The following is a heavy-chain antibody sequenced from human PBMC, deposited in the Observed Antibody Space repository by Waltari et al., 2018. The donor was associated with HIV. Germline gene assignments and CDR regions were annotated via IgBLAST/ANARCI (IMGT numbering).Heavy chain of an antibody. CDR2: IYWDDDK. J-gene: IGHJ3*02. CDR3: AHRLRPHDGYNYVGAFDI. D-gene: IGHD5-12*01. CDR1: GFSLSTSGVG. V-gene: IGHV2-5*02. Sequence: QITLKESGPTLVTPTQTLTLTCTFSGFSLSTSGVGVGWIRQPPGKALEWLALIYWDDDKRYSPSLKSRLTITKDTSKNQVVLTMTNMDPVDTATYYCAHRLRPHDGYNYVGAFDIWGQGTMVTVSS.